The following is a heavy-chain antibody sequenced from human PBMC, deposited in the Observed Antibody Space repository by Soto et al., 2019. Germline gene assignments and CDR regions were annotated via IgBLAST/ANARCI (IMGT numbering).Heavy chain of an antibody. D-gene: IGHD3-3*01. Sequence: QVQLQESGPGLVQPSQTLSLTCTVSGGSISSGGYYWSWIRQHPGTGLEWIGHISYSGSTYYNPSLKSRVTISVDTSKNQFSLKLSSVTAADTAVYYCARGLSVAFDIWGQGTMVTVSS. CDR3: ARGLSVAFDI. V-gene: IGHV4-30-4*01. J-gene: IGHJ3*02. CDR1: GGSISSGGYY. CDR2: ISYSGST.